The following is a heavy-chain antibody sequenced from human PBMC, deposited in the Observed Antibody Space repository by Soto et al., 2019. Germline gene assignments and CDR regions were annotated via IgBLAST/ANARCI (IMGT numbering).Heavy chain of an antibody. J-gene: IGHJ4*02. CDR2: IDYSGTA. CDR1: SGSISVTNVF. Sequence: TLSLTCTVSSGSISVTNVFWGWVRQPPGKGLEWIGNIDYSGTAYFSPSLATRVTFHVDTSKNQFSLTLYSVTAADTAVYYCARITGRHLDYWGQGILVTVSS. V-gene: IGHV4-39*01. CDR3: ARITGRHLDY. D-gene: IGHD1-20*01.